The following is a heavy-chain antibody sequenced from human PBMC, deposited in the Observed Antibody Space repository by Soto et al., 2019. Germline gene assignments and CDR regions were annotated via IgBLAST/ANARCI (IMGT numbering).Heavy chain of an antibody. CDR3: ARGPSTGCFDS. CDR1: GYTFTTLF. V-gene: IGHV1-3*01. D-gene: IGHD1-1*01. CDR2: INPTNGDT. Sequence: QVQLVQSGAEVKKPGASVKVSCKTSGYTFTTLFLHWMRQAPGQRLEWMGWINPTNGDTLRSQKFLGRVSITRDTSATTAYMDLTSLTSEDTAVYYCARGPSTGCFDSWGQGTLITVSS. J-gene: IGHJ4*02.